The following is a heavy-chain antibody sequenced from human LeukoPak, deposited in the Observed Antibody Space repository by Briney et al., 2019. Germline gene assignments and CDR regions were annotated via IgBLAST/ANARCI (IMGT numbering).Heavy chain of an antibody. D-gene: IGHD3-16*01. Sequence: PGGSLRLSCSASGFSFSDYDMNWFRQARRKGLEWISSISGRSSDVYYGDSVKGRFSISRDNAMNSVFLQMNSLGVDDTAVYYCGRAFPPLRTASAGDLWGQGTLVTVSS. J-gene: IGHJ4*02. CDR3: GRAFPPLRTASAGDL. V-gene: IGHV3-21*01. CDR1: GFSFSDYD. CDR2: ISGRSSDV.